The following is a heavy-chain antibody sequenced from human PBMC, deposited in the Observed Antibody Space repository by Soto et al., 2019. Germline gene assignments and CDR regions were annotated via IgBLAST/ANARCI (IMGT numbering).Heavy chain of an antibody. J-gene: IGHJ5*02. D-gene: IGHD1-1*01. V-gene: IGHV3-7*01. CDR1: GFTFGNFW. Sequence: PGGSLRLSCVTSGFTFGNFWLTWVRQAPGKGLEWVANINEAGSEKHYLDSVKGRFTISRDNAKNSVFLQMNSLRVEDTAVYYCASGQRTARAWGQGTLVTVSS. CDR3: ASGQRTARA. CDR2: INEAGSEK.